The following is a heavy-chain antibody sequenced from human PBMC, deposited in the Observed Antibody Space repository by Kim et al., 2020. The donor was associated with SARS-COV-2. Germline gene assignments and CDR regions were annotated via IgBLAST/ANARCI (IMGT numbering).Heavy chain of an antibody. D-gene: IGHD3-9*01. CDR1: GFTFSSYA. CDR2: IAYDGSNK. V-gene: IGHV3-30*18. CDR3: AKDAQPPNYEILTGLFD. Sequence: GGSLRLSCAASGFTFSSYAMHWVRQAPGKGLEWVAVIAYDGSNKYYADSVKGRFTISRDNSKNTLYLQMNSLRAEDTAVYYCAKDAQPPNYEILTGLFD. J-gene: IGHJ4*01.